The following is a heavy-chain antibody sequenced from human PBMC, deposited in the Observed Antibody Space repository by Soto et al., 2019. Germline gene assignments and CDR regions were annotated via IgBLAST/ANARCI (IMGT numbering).Heavy chain of an antibody. CDR2: FDPEDGET. J-gene: IGHJ5*02. CDR1: GYTLTELS. V-gene: IGHV1-24*01. Sequence: VASVKVSCKVSGYTLTELSMHWVRQAPGKGLEWMGGFDPEDGETIYAQKFQGRVTMTEDTSTDTAYMELSSLRSEDTAVYYCATAVAEAGTWCFDPWGQGTLVTVSS. D-gene: IGHD6-13*01. CDR3: ATAVAEAGTWCFDP.